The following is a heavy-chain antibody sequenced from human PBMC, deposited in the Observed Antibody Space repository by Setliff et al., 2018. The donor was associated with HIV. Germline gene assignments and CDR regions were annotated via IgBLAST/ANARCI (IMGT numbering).Heavy chain of an antibody. Sequence: LSLTCAVSGGSISSDNWWTWVRQPPGKGLEWIGEIYHSGSTNYNPSLQNRVTLLLDMSKNQFSLKLSSATAADTAVYYCARQAWHSGRNGYFVDYWGQGMLVTVSS. D-gene: IGHD3-22*01. CDR1: GGSISSDNW. CDR3: ARQAWHSGRNGYFVDY. V-gene: IGHV4-4*02. J-gene: IGHJ4*02. CDR2: IYHSGST.